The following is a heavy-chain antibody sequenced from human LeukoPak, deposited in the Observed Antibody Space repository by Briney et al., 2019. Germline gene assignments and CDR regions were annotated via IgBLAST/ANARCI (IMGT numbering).Heavy chain of an antibody. J-gene: IGHJ4*02. CDR3: ARGYGDYGKYYFDF. CDR2: ISSGRGYI. V-gene: IGHV3-21*01. Sequence: GASLRLSCAASGFTFSSYPMNWARQAPGKWLEWVSSISSGRGYIYYADSVKGRFTISRDNAKNSLYLQRYSLRAEDTAVYYCARGYGDYGKYYFDFWGQGTLVTVSS. CDR1: GFTFSSYP. D-gene: IGHD4-17*01.